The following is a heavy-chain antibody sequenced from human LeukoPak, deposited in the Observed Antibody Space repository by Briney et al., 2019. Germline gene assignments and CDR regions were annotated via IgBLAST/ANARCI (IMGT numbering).Heavy chain of an antibody. V-gene: IGHV1-2*02. CDR1: GYTFTGYY. CDR3: ARDQGGYSYVYSDY. J-gene: IGHJ4*02. D-gene: IGHD5-18*01. CDR2: INPNSGGK. Sequence: ASVPVSCKASGYTFTGYYMHWVRQAPGQGLEWMGWINPNSGGKNYAQKFQGRVTMTRDTSISTAYMELSRLRSDDTAVYYCARDQGGYSYVYSDYWGQGTLDTLPS.